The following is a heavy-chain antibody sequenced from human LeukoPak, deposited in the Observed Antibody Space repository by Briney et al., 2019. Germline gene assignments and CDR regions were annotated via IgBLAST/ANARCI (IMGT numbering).Heavy chain of an antibody. Sequence: GGSLRLSCAASGFTFDDYAMHWVRQAPGKGLEWVSLISWDGGSTYYADSVKGRFTISRDNSKNSLYLQMNSLRAEDTALYYCAKDISPAGYYFDYWGQGTLVPVSS. CDR2: ISWDGGST. D-gene: IGHD1-14*01. V-gene: IGHV3-43D*03. CDR1: GFTFDDYA. CDR3: AKDISPAGYYFDY. J-gene: IGHJ4*02.